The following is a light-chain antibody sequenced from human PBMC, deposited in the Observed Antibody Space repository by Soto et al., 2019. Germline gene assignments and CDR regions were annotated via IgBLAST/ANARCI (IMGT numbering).Light chain of an antibody. Sequence: DIQMTPSPSTLSASVGDRVTITCRASQSISSWLAWYQQKPGKAPKLLSYDASSLESGVPSRFSGSGSGTEFTLTISSLQPDDFATYYCQQYNSYSAFGQGTKV. J-gene: IGKJ1*01. CDR2: DAS. CDR3: QQYNSYSA. V-gene: IGKV1-5*01. CDR1: QSISSW.